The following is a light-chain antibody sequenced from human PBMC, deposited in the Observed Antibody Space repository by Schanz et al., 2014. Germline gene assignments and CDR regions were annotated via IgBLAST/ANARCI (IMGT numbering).Light chain of an antibody. CDR3: SSYAYSKNFV. Sequence: QSALTQPPSASGSPGQSVTISCTGTSSDVGGYNYVSWYQQHPGKAPKLMIYEVSKRPSGVPDRFSGSKSGNTASLTVSGLQAEDEADYYCSSYAYSKNFVFGTGTKLTVL. CDR1: SSDVGGYNY. J-gene: IGLJ1*01. V-gene: IGLV2-8*01. CDR2: EVS.